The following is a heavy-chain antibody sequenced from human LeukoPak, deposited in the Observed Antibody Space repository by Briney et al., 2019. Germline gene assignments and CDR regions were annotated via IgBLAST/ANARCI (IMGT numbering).Heavy chain of an antibody. CDR1: GGSISSGGYS. Sequence: SQTLSLTCAVSGGSISSGGYSWGWIRQPPGKGLEWIGYIYHSGSTYYNPSLKSRVTISVDRSKNQFSLKLSSVTAADTAVYYCAREGSSGYYYLAYWGQGTLVTVSS. J-gene: IGHJ4*02. CDR3: AREGSSGYYYLAY. V-gene: IGHV4-30-2*01. CDR2: IYHSGST. D-gene: IGHD3-22*01.